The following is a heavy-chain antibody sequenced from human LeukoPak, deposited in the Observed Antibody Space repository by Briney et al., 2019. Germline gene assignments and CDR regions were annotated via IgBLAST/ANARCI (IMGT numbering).Heavy chain of an antibody. J-gene: IGHJ6*03. V-gene: IGHV5-51*01. Sequence: GESLKISCQGSGYSFSNYWIAWVRQMPGKGLEWMGIINPGDSDTRYGPSFQGQVTISADKSISTAYLQWSSLKASDTAMYYCAKVAYGYYYMDVWGKGTTVTVSS. CDR1: GYSFSNYW. CDR2: INPGDSDT. CDR3: AKVAYGYYYMDV. D-gene: IGHD3-10*01.